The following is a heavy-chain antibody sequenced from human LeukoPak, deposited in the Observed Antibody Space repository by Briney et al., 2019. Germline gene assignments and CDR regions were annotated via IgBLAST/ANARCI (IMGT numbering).Heavy chain of an antibody. CDR3: AKGAAAGKVDWFDP. J-gene: IGHJ5*02. CDR2: LTGYGGA. V-gene: IGHV3-23*01. Sequence: PGGSLRLSCEASGFSFTCYAMMWVRQAPGKGLQWIATLTGYGGAYYAGSGEGRFIVSRDISKNTFFLQMYSLRAEDTAVFYCAKGAAAGKVDWFDPWGQGTLVTVSS. CDR1: GFSFTCYA. D-gene: IGHD6-13*01.